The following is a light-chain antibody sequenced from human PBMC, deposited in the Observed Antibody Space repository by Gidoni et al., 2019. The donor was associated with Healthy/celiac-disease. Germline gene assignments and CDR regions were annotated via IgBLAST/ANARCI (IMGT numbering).Light chain of an antibody. CDR1: QDISNY. V-gene: IGKV1-33*01. J-gene: IGKJ4*01. CDR2: DAS. Sequence: DIQMTQYPSSLSASVGDRVTITCQASQDISNYLTWYQQKPGKAPKLLIYDASNLETGVPSRFSGNGSGTDFTFTISSLQPEDIATYYCQQYDNLPLTFGGGTKVEIK. CDR3: QQYDNLPLT.